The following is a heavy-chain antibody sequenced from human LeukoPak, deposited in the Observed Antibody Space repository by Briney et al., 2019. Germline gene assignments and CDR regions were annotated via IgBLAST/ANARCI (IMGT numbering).Heavy chain of an antibody. CDR3: ARQIGWRDAFDI. CDR2: QKQDGSDK. J-gene: IGHJ3*02. V-gene: IGHV3-7*01. CDR1: GFTFSSYW. D-gene: IGHD6-19*01. Sequence: PGGSLRLSCAASGFTFSSYWMSWVRQAPEKGLECVASQKQDGSDKYYVDSVKGRFTISRDNAKTSLYLQMNSLRADDTAVYYCARQIGWRDAFDIWGQGTVVIVSS.